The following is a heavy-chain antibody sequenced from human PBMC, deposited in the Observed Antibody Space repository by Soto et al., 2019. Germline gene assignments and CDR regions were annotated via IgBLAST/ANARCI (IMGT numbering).Heavy chain of an antibody. CDR1: GGAATNYG. Sequence: VQLVQSGAEEKKPGSSVKVSCTASGGAATNYGLSWVRQAPGQGLEWMGGILPVFGPPHYAQKFQDRLTITADASKTTWYMELTSLRSEDTATYYCAREYFLTPGPVGLWGQGTLVTVS. V-gene: IGHV1-69*01. J-gene: IGHJ4*02. D-gene: IGHD3-9*01. CDR2: ILPVFGPP. CDR3: AREYFLTPGPVGL.